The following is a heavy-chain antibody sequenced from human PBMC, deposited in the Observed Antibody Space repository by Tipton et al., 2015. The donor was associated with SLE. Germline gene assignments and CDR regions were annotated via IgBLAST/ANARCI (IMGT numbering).Heavy chain of an antibody. V-gene: IGHV4-38-2*01. Sequence: TLSLTCAVSGYSISSGYYWGWIRQPPGKGLEWIGSIYHSGSTYYNPSLKSRVTISVDTSKNQFSLKMSSVTAADTAVYYCARGGGDDDGDYAFDYWGQGTLVTVSS. CDR2: IYHSGST. CDR3: ARGGGDDDGDYAFDY. J-gene: IGHJ4*02. CDR1: GYSISSGYY. D-gene: IGHD4-17*01.